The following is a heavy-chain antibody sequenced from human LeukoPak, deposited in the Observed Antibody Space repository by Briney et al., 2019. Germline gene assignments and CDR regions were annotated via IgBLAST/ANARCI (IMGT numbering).Heavy chain of an antibody. J-gene: IGHJ4*02. D-gene: IGHD6-19*01. CDR3: AKCLSSGWYLWVDY. CDR1: GFTFSSYA. Sequence: GGSLRLSCAASGFTFSSYAMSWVRQAPGKGLEWVAVISSDGSAKYYTDSVKGRFTISRDNSKNTLYLQMNSLRPEDTAVYYCAKCLSSGWYLWVDYWGQGTLVTVSS. V-gene: IGHV3-30*18. CDR2: ISSDGSAK.